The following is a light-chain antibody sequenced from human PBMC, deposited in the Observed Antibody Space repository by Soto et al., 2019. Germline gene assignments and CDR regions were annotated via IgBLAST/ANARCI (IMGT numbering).Light chain of an antibody. Sequence: QSVLTQSPSASASLGASVKLTCTLSSGHSNYAIAWHQQQSEKGPRYLMKLNSDGSHSKGDGSPDRFSGSSSGAERYLTISSLQSEDEADYYCQTWGYGIVVFGGGTKVTVL. V-gene: IGLV4-69*01. CDR3: QTWGYGIVV. J-gene: IGLJ2*01. CDR1: SGHSNYA. CDR2: LNSDGSH.